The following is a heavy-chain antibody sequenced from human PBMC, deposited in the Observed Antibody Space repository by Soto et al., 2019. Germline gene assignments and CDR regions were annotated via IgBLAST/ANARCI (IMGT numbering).Heavy chain of an antibody. D-gene: IGHD2-2*02. Sequence: QVQLVQSGAEVKKPGSSVKVSCKASGGTFSSYAISWVRQAPGQGLEWMGGIIPIFGTANYAQKFQGRVTITADASTSTAYMELSSLRSEDTAVYYCARDVVVVPAAISWFDHWGQGTLVTVSS. V-gene: IGHV1-69*01. CDR1: GGTFSSYA. J-gene: IGHJ5*02. CDR3: ARDVVVVPAAISWFDH. CDR2: IIPIFGTA.